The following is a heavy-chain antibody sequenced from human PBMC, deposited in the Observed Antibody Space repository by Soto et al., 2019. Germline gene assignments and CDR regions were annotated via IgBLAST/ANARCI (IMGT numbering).Heavy chain of an antibody. V-gene: IGHV4-4*02. D-gene: IGHD6-19*01. CDR2: IYHSGST. J-gene: IGHJ6*02. CDR1: GGSISSSNW. CDR3: ARDRKQWPDSLDYYYYGMDV. Sequence: PSETLSLTCAVSGGSISSSNWWSWVRQPPGKGLEWIGEIYHSGSTNYNPSLKSRVTISVDKSKNQFSLKLSSVTAADTAVYYCARDRKQWPDSLDYYYYGMDVWGQGTTVTVSS.